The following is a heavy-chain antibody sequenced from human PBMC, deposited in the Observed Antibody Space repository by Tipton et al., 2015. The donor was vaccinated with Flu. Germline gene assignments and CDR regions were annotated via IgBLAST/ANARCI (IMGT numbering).Heavy chain of an antibody. V-gene: IGHV4-61*02. CDR2: IYTSGST. D-gene: IGHD3-3*01. CDR1: GGSISSGSYY. Sequence: TLSLTCTVSGGSISSGSYYWSWIRQPAGKGLEWIGRIYTSGSTNYNPSFKSRVTISVDTSKNQFSLKLSSVTAADTAVYYCARSKYPPQGGVVDDYWGQGTLVTVSS. J-gene: IGHJ4*02. CDR3: ARSKYPPQGGVVDDY.